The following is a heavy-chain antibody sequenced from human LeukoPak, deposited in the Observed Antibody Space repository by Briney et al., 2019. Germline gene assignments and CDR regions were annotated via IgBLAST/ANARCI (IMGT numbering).Heavy chain of an antibody. CDR2: TYYRSKWNN. D-gene: IGHD1-1*01. CDR3: ARAPTEGWYFDL. Sequence: SQTLSLTCAISGDSVSSNSAAWNWIRQSSSRGLEWLGRTYYRSKWNNDYAVSVKSRISINPDTSKNQFSLQLNSGTPEDTAVYYCARAPTEGWYFDLWGRGTLVTVSS. J-gene: IGHJ2*01. CDR1: GDSVSSNSAA. V-gene: IGHV6-1*01.